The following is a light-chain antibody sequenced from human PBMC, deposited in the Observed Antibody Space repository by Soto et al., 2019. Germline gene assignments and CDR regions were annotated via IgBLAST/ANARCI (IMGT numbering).Light chain of an antibody. Sequence: EIVLTQSPGTLSLSPGERATLSCRASRSVSSRYLAWYQQKPGQAPGLLIYGASTRATGIPDRFSGSGSGTDFTLTISRLEPEDFAVYYCQQFGRPGHTFGGGTKVEI. V-gene: IGKV3-20*01. CDR1: RSVSSRY. CDR2: GAS. J-gene: IGKJ4*01. CDR3: QQFGRPGHT.